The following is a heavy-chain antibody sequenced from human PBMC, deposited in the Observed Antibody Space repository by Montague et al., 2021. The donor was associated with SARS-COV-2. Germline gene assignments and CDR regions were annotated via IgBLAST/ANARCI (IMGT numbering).Heavy chain of an antibody. J-gene: IGHJ1*01. CDR1: DDSFSHYF. CDR3: ARGGTGYSSNLPSYFQH. Sequence: SETLSLTCTVSDDSFSHYFWSWIRQPPGKGLEWIGNIYNRGTTNYNPSLKSRVSLSIDKSKNQFSLNLTSVTAADTAVYYCARGGTGYSSNLPSYFQHWGLGTLVTVSS. D-gene: IGHD6-13*01. CDR2: IYNRGTT. V-gene: IGHV4-59*01.